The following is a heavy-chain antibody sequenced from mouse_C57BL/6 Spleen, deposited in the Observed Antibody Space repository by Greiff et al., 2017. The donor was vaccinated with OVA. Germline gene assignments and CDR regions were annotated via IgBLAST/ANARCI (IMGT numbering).Heavy chain of an antibody. J-gene: IGHJ4*01. D-gene: IGHD2-4*01. CDR3: VRHGYEYDGDYYAMDY. CDR2: IRSKSNNYAT. Sequence: EVKLQESGGGLVQPKGSLKLSCAASGFSFNTYAMNWVRQAPGKGLEWVARIRSKSNNYATYYADSVKDRFTISRDDSESMLYLQMNNLKTEDTAMYYCVRHGYEYDGDYYAMDYWGQGTSVTVSS. CDR1: GFSFNTYA. V-gene: IGHV10-1*01.